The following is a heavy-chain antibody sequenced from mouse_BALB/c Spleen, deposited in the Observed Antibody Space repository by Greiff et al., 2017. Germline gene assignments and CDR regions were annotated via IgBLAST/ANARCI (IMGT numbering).Heavy chain of an antibody. CDR2: ISYSGST. Sequence: EVKLQESGPGLVKPSQSLSLTCTVTGYSITSDYAWNWIRQFPGNKLEWMGYISYSGSTSYNPSLKSRISITRDTSKNQFFLQLNSVTTEDTATYYCARQGYGSSYGFAYGGQGTLVTVSA. CDR3: ARQGYGSSYGFAY. J-gene: IGHJ3*01. D-gene: IGHD1-1*01. V-gene: IGHV3-2*02. CDR1: GYSITSDYA.